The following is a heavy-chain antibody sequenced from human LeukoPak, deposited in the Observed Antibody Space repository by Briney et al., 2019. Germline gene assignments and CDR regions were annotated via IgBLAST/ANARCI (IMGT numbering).Heavy chain of an antibody. J-gene: IGHJ4*02. CDR1: GFTFSNYA. CDR2: ISGSASSTI. V-gene: IGHV3-48*01. CDR3: ARVGSSGWEQRGPSDY. D-gene: IGHD6-19*01. Sequence: GGSLRLSCAASGFTFSNYAMSWVRQAPGKGLEWVSAISGSASSTIYYADSVKGRFTISRDNAKNSLYLQMNSLRAEDTAVYYCARVGSSGWEQRGPSDYWGQGTLVTVSS.